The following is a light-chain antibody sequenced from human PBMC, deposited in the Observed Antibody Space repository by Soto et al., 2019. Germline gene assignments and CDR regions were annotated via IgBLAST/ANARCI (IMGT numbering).Light chain of an antibody. V-gene: IGKV4-1*01. CDR1: QSVLYSSNNKNY. CDR3: QQYYSTPWT. Sequence: DILMSQSPASLAVSLGERATINCKSSQSVLYSSNNKNYLAWYQQKPGQPPKLLIYWASTRESGVPDRFSGSGSGTDFTLTISSLQAEDVAVYYCQQYYSTPWTFCQGTNVDIK. J-gene: IGKJ1*01. CDR2: WAS.